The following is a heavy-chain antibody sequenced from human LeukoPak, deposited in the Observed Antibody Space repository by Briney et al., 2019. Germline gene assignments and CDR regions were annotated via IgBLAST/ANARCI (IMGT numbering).Heavy chain of an antibody. V-gene: IGHV3-48*01. Sequence: GGSLRLSCAASGFTFSSYSMNWVRQAPGKGLEWVSYISSNSSTIYYADSVKGRFTISRDNAKNSLYLQMNSLRAEDTAVYYCARGTNYDFWSGDYFDYWGQGTLVTVSS. CDR3: ARGTNYDFWSGDYFDY. CDR1: GFTFSSYS. J-gene: IGHJ4*02. D-gene: IGHD3-3*01. CDR2: ISSNSSTI.